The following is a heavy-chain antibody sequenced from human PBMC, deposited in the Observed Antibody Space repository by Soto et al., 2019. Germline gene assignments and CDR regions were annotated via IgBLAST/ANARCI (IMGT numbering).Heavy chain of an antibody. V-gene: IGHV4-31*03. Sequence: QVQLQESGPGLVKPSQTLSLTCTVSGGSISSGGYYWSWIRQHPGKGLEWIGYIYYSGSTYYNPSLTSRVTISVDTSKNQFSLKLRSVTAADTAVYYCARTGARWILCYYFDYWGQGTLVTVSS. J-gene: IGHJ4*02. D-gene: IGHD2-2*03. CDR2: IYYSGST. CDR1: GGSISSGGYY. CDR3: ARTGARWILCYYFDY.